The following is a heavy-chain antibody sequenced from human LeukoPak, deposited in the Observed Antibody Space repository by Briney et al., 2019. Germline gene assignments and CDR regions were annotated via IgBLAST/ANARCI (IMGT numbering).Heavy chain of an antibody. V-gene: IGHV3-64D*06. CDR1: GFIFSGYA. Sequence: PGGSLRLSCSASGFIFSGYAMHWVRQAPEKGLEYVSAISSNGVNTYYADSVKGRITISRDNSKNTLYLQMSSLRPEDTAVYYCVKAQGFSNTYYDYWGQGTLSPSPQ. D-gene: IGHD6-13*01. J-gene: IGHJ4*02. CDR3: VKAQGFSNTYYDY. CDR2: ISSNGVNT.